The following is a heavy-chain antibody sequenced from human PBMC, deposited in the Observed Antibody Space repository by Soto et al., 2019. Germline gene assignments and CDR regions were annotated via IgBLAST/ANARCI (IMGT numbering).Heavy chain of an antibody. J-gene: IGHJ6*02. Sequence: GGSLRLSCAASGFTFSSYSMNWVRQAPGKGLEWVSYISSSSSTIYYADSVKGRFTISRDNSKNSLYLQMNSLRTEDTALYYCAKAYGGYSYYYYGMDVWGQGTTVTVSS. CDR3: AKAYGGYSYYYYGMDV. D-gene: IGHD2-21*02. V-gene: IGHV3-48*04. CDR1: GFTFSSYS. CDR2: ISSSSSTI.